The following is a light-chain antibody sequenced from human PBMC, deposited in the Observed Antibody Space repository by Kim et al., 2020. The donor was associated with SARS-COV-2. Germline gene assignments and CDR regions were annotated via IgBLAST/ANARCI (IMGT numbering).Light chain of an antibody. CDR3: QQDSSLPLT. J-gene: IGKJ5*01. CDR2: GTT. CDR1: HSITGYL. Sequence: CPGKRAILSSRASHSITGYLVGWYQHQPGRARRLLITGTTTRTTGIPDRFSGSGSGTDFTLSILRLEPEDFAVYYCQQDSSLPLTFGQGTRLEIK. V-gene: IGKV3-20*01.